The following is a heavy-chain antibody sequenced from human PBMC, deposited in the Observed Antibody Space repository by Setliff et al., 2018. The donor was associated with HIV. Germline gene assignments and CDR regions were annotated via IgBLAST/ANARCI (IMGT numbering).Heavy chain of an antibody. CDR3: ARAAYSGTYLWEPATDL. CDR2: IHTSGTT. Sequence: SETLSLTCTVSGGSISNYYWSWIRQPPGKGLEWIGNIHTSGTTKYNPSLNSRVTISVDMSKSQFSLTLRSVTAADTAVYYCARAAYSGTYLWEPATDLWGRGSLVTVSS. D-gene: IGHD3-16*01. J-gene: IGHJ2*01. CDR1: GGSISNYY. V-gene: IGHV4-4*08.